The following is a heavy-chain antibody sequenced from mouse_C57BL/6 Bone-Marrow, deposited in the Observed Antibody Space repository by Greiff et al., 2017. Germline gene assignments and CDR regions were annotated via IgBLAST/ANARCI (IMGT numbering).Heavy chain of an antibody. D-gene: IGHD1-1*01. Sequence: QVQLQQPGAELVMPGASVKLSCKASGYTFTSYWMHWVKQRPGQGLEWIGEIDPSDSYTNYNQKLKGKSTLTVDKSSRPAYMQLSSLTSEDSAVYYCARSLYYYGSSTGAYWGQGTLVTVSA. CDR1: GYTFTSYW. CDR3: ARSLYYYGSSTGAY. J-gene: IGHJ3*01. CDR2: IDPSDSYT. V-gene: IGHV1-69*01.